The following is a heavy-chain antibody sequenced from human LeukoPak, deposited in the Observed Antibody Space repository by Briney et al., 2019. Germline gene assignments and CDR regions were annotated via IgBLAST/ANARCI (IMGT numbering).Heavy chain of an antibody. Sequence: GGSLRLSCAATGFTFSSSEMNWVRRAPGKGLEWIAYISSGGTIYYADSVKGRFTISRDNSKNTLYLQMNSLRAEDTAVYYCAKDPPGIAVAGPEYFQHWGQGTLVTVSS. CDR1: GFTFSSSE. D-gene: IGHD6-19*01. CDR3: AKDPPGIAVAGPEYFQH. CDR2: ISSGGTI. V-gene: IGHV3-48*03. J-gene: IGHJ1*01.